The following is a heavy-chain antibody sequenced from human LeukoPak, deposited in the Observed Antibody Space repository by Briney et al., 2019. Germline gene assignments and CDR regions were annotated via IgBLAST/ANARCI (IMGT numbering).Heavy chain of an antibody. D-gene: IGHD3-10*01. V-gene: IGHV3-9*01. CDR1: GFTFDDYA. CDR2: ISWTSGSM. J-gene: IGHJ4*02. Sequence: GGSLRLSCAASGFTFDDYAMNWVRQAPGKGLEWVSGISWTSGSMGYADSVKGRFTISRDNAKNSLYLQMNSLRAEDTAVYYCARDERVNTMVRGVARPGNPDYWGQGTLVTVSS. CDR3: ARDERVNTMVRGVARPGNPDY.